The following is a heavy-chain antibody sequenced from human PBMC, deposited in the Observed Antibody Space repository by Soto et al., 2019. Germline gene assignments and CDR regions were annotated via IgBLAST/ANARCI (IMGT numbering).Heavy chain of an antibody. V-gene: IGHV3-30*18. D-gene: IGHD6-25*01. CDR1: GFTFSNNG. CDR2: ISYEGSEK. J-gene: IGHJ4*02. Sequence: HLVESGGGVVQPGRSLRLSCAASGFTFSNNGMHWVRQAPGKGLEWMGVISYEGSEKYYAGSVKGRFTISRDKSKNTLYLQMDTRRAEDTAIYDCVKDKGAAAGVDYWGQGILVTVSS. CDR3: VKDKGAAAGVDY.